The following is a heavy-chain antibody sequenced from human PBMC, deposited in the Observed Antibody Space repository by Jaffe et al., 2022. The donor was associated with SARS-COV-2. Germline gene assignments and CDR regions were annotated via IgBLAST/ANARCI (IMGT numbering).Heavy chain of an antibody. Sequence: EVQLLESGGGLVQPGGSLRLSCAASGFTFSSYAMSWVRQAPGKGLEWVSAISGSGGSTYYADSVKGRFTISRDNSKNTLYLQMNSLRAEDTAVYYCAKDNGPYCSGGSCYIDWFDPWGQGTLVTVSS. CDR3: AKDNGPYCSGGSCYIDWFDP. CDR2: ISGSGGST. D-gene: IGHD2-15*01. CDR1: GFTFSSYA. J-gene: IGHJ5*02. V-gene: IGHV3-23*01.